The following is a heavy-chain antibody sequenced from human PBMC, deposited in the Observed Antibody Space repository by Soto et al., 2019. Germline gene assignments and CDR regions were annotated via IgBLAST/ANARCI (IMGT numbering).Heavy chain of an antibody. D-gene: IGHD2-2*01. Sequence: GGSLXLSCAASGFXFSSYWMHWVRQAPGKGLVWVSRINSDGSSTSYADSVKGRFTISRDNAKNTLYLQMNSLRAEDTAVYFCAKGSTRTSVSCHLAPFEYWGKGTLVNVSS. CDR2: INSDGSST. V-gene: IGHV3-74*01. CDR3: AKGSTRTSVSCHLAPFEY. J-gene: IGHJ4*02. CDR1: GFXFSSYW.